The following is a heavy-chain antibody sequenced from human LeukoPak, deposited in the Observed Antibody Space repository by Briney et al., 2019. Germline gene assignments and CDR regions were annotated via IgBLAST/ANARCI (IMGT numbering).Heavy chain of an antibody. V-gene: IGHV3-48*03. CDR1: GFTSCSYE. CDR2: ISSSGSTI. Sequence: GGSLRLSCAASGFTSCSYEMNWVRQAPGKGLEWVSYISSSGSTIYYADSVKGRFTISRDNAKNSLYLQMNSLRAEDTAVYYCARDLAPRPTTNFDYWGQGTLVTVSS. D-gene: IGHD1-26*01. J-gene: IGHJ4*02. CDR3: ARDLAPRPTTNFDY.